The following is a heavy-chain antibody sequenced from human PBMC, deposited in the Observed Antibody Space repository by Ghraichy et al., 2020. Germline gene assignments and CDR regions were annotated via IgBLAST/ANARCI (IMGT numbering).Heavy chain of an antibody. CDR1: GFSFYAYG. V-gene: IGHV3-33*01. CDR2: IWYDGRSE. CDR3: ARDVVVAAIFNYIGMYV. Sequence: GESLNISCAASGFSFYAYGMHWVRQAPGKGLEWVAHIWYDGRSEYYADSGKGRFTISRDNSKNTLYLQMNSLRVEDTAVYFCARDVVVAAIFNYIGMYVWGQGTTVTVS. D-gene: IGHD2-21*02. J-gene: IGHJ6*02.